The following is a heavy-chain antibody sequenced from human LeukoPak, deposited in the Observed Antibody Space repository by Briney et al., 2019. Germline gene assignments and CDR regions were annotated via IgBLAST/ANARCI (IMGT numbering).Heavy chain of an antibody. D-gene: IGHD6-19*01. Sequence: GGSLRLSCAASEFTFRNYGMHWVRQAPGKGLEWVALIWYDGSNKYYADSVKGRFTISRDNSKNMLYLQMNSLRTEDTAVYYCATLRSDSSGWYYFDYWGQGTLVTVSS. CDR1: EFTFRNYG. J-gene: IGHJ4*02. CDR2: IWYDGSNK. V-gene: IGHV3-30*02. CDR3: ATLRSDSSGWYYFDY.